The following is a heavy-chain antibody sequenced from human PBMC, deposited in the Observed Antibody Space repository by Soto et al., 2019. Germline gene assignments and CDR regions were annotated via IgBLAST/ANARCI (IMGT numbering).Heavy chain of an antibody. CDR2: TYYRSKWYN. CDR3: ARGSWELPGFDAAFDI. J-gene: IGHJ3*02. Sequence: SQTLSLTCAISGDSVSSNSAAWNWIRQSPSRGLEWLGRTYYRSKWYNDYAVSVKSRITINPDTSKNQFSLQLNSVTPEDTAVYYCARGSWELPGFDAAFDIWGQGTMVTVSS. CDR1: GDSVSSNSAA. D-gene: IGHD1-26*01. V-gene: IGHV6-1*01.